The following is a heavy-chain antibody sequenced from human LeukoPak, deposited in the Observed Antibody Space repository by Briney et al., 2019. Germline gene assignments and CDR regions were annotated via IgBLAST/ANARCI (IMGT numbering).Heavy chain of an antibody. V-gene: IGHV3-74*01. D-gene: IGHD6-13*01. CDR1: GFTFSDYW. CDR3: ARRYSSSWYFDY. Sequence: PGGSLRLSCAASGFTFSDYWIHWVRQAPGKGLVWVSRINTDGSITNYADSVKGRFSISRDNAKNTLYLQMNSLRAEDTAVYYCARRYSSSWYFDYWGQGTLVTVSS. J-gene: IGHJ4*02. CDR2: INTDGSIT.